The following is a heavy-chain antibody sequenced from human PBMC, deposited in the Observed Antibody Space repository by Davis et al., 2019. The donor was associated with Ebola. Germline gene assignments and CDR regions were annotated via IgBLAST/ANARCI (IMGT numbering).Heavy chain of an antibody. Sequence: PWGSLRLSCAASGFTFSSYWMHWVRQAPGQGLVWVSRINSDGSSTSYADSVKGRFTISRDNAKNTLYLQMNSLRAEDTAVYYCAREHKTVRLTMVRGDFDYWGQGTLVTVSS. V-gene: IGHV3-74*01. J-gene: IGHJ4*02. CDR3: AREHKTVRLTMVRGDFDY. CDR1: GFTFSSYW. D-gene: IGHD3-10*01. CDR2: INSDGSST.